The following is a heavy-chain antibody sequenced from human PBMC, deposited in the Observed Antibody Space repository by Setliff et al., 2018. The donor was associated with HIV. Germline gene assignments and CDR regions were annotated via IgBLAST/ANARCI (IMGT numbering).Heavy chain of an antibody. CDR1: GYTFTSYA. Sequence: ASVKVSCKASGYTFTSYAMRWVRQAPGQRLEWMGWINAGNGNTKYSQKFQGRVTITRDTSASTAYMELSSLRSEDTAVYYCAREDYDFWSGPGGYFDLWGRGTLVTVSS. CDR3: AREDYDFWSGPGGYFDL. V-gene: IGHV1-3*01. CDR2: INAGNGNT. D-gene: IGHD3-3*01. J-gene: IGHJ2*01.